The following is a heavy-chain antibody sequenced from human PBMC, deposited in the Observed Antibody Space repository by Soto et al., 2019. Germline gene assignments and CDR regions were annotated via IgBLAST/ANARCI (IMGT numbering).Heavy chain of an antibody. J-gene: IGHJ5*02. CDR2: LTGSGDDT. V-gene: IGHV3-23*01. CDR1: VFSFSPYD. D-gene: IGHD2-2*01. CDR3: VRERKGYFDP. Sequence: GGSLRLSCVASVFSFSPYDMNWVRQAPGKGLEWVAGLTGSGDDTYYADSVKGRFTISRVNSKNILYLQMNNLRVDDTALYYCVRERKGYFDPWGQGTLVTVSS.